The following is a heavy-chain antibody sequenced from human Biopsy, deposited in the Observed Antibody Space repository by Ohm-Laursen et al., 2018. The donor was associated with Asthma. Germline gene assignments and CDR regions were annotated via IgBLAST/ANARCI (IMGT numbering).Heavy chain of an antibody. CDR2: ISKDASTQ. CDR3: VRDGTDDAFDI. D-gene: IGHD1-1*01. CDR1: GFAVSRDY. V-gene: IGHV3-30*01. J-gene: IGHJ3*02. Sequence: SLRLSCTATGFAVSRDYMFWVRQAPGKGLEWAGVISKDASTQDYADSVKGRFTMARDNSKNTLDLQMNSLREEDTAVYYCVRDGTDDAFDIWGQGTVVSVSS.